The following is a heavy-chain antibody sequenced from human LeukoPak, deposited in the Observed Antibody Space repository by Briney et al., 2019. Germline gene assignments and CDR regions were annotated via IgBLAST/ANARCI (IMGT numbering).Heavy chain of an antibody. CDR3: AREVKYYDFWSGYYAPFDYYYYGMDV. Sequence: ASVKVSCKASGYTFTGYYMRWVRQAPGQGLEWMGWINPNSGGTNYAQKFQGRVTMTRDTSISTAYMELSRLRSDDTAVYYCAREVKYYDFWSGYYAPFDYYYYGMDVWGQGTTVTVSS. CDR1: GYTFTGYY. J-gene: IGHJ6*02. CDR2: INPNSGGT. V-gene: IGHV1-2*02. D-gene: IGHD3-3*01.